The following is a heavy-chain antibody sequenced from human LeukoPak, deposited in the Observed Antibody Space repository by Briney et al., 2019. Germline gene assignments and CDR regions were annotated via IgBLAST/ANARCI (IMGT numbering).Heavy chain of an antibody. CDR2: IYYSGST. D-gene: IGHD3-22*01. CDR3: ARWYYYDSSGYREAFDI. V-gene: IGHV4-39*01. CDR1: GGSISSSSYY. Sequence: SETLSLTCTVSGGSISSSSYYWGWIRQPPGKGLEWIGSIYYSGSTYYNPSLKSRVTISVDTSKNQFSLKLSSVTAADTAVYYRARWYYYDSSGYREAFDIWGQGTMVTVSS. J-gene: IGHJ3*02.